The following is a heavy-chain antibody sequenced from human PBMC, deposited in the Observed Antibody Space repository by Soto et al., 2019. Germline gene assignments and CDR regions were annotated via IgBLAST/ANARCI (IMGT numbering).Heavy chain of an antibody. J-gene: IGHJ6*02. V-gene: IGHV4-39*02. CDR1: GGSISSSSYY. CDR2: IYYSGST. Sequence: QLQLQESGPGLVKPSETLSLTCTVSGGSISSSSYYWGWIRQPPGKGLEWIGSIYYSGSTYYNPSLKSRVTISVDTSKNQFSLKLSSVTAADTAVYYCAREAMGYGNYYYYYGMDVWGQGTTVTVSS. D-gene: IGHD5-18*01. CDR3: AREAMGYGNYYYYYGMDV.